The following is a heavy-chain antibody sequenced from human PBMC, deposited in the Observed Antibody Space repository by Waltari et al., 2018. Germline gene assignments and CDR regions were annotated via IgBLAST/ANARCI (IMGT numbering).Heavy chain of an antibody. CDR2: MRRRADGWET. CDR3: TRAVTDVYNYDYGYMDV. V-gene: IGHV3-49*04. CDR1: GFTTGDYA. Sequence: ELQLVESGGGLLQPGRSLRLSCPASGFTTGDYAMSWDRQAPGRGLGWVGSMRRRADGWETANAAAVKGRFTISRDDSTSIAYLQMTSLNSEYTAVYYWTRAVTDVYNYDYGYMDVGGKATTVTVS. J-gene: IGHJ6*03. D-gene: IGHD1-1*01.